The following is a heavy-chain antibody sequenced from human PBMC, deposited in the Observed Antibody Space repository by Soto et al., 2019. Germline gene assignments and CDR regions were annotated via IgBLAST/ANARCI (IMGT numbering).Heavy chain of an antibody. CDR3: ARQLSHICDS. CDR1: GYKFGSAW. V-gene: IGHV5-51*01. D-gene: IGHD3-3*02. Sequence: GESLKISCKGVGYKFGSAWIGWVRQMPGKGLEWMGIIKPGTSDIRYSPSCRGHVTISADEAVSTAYLQWSSLKASDTPMYYGARQLSHICDSWGQGTRGTVSS. CDR2: IKPGTSDI. J-gene: IGHJ4*02.